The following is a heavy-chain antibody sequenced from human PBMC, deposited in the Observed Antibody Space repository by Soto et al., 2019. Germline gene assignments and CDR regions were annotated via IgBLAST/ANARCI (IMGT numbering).Heavy chain of an antibody. CDR2: TYYRSKWYN. CDR3: ARVGMLDAFDI. CDR1: GDRVSSNIAA. V-gene: IGHV6-1*01. D-gene: IGHD1-1*01. J-gene: IGHJ3*02. Sequence: SHTLSRTCSISGDRVSSNIAACNWIRQSPSRGLEWLGRTYYRSKWYNDYAVSVKSRITINPDTSKNQFSLQLNSVTPEDTAVYYCARVGMLDAFDIWGQGTMVTVSS.